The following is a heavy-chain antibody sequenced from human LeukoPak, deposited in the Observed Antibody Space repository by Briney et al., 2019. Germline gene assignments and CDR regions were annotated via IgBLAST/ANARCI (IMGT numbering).Heavy chain of an antibody. D-gene: IGHD3-22*01. CDR2: MNSDGSST. J-gene: IGHJ3*02. CDR1: GFSFSRYW. V-gene: IGHV3-74*01. CDR3: ATGHYYDSSGYYPLPDAFDI. Sequence: GGSLILSCAASGFSFSRYWMHWVRQAPGKGLVWASRMNSDGSSTNYADSVKGRFTISRDNAKNILYLQMNSLRAEDTAVYHCATGHYYDSSGYYPLPDAFDIWGQGTMVTVSS.